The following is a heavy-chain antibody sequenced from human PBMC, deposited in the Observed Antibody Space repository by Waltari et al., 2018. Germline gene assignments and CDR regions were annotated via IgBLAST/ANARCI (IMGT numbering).Heavy chain of an antibody. CDR1: GGSFSTSA. CDR2: ITPVFNTP. D-gene: IGHD6-19*01. V-gene: IGHV1-69*18. J-gene: IGHJ1*01. CDR3: ARAVTGKEYFPY. Sequence: QVQVVQSGAEVKRPGSSVKVSCKASGGSFSTSAMSWVRQAPGQGLEWMGRITPVFNTPTDARNLQGRVSITADESTETVYMELRSLTSDDTALYYCARAVTGKEYFPYWGQGTLVVVSS.